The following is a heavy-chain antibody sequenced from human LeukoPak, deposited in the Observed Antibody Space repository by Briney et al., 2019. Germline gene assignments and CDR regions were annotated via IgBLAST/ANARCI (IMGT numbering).Heavy chain of an antibody. V-gene: IGHV3-53*01. CDR1: GFSVSSTY. D-gene: IGHD6-19*01. CDR2: IHNGDST. CDR3: ARGIQWLVFDY. J-gene: IGHJ4*02. Sequence: PGGSLRLSCAASGFSVSSTYMTWVRQAPGKGLEWVSVIHNGDSTNYADSVKGRFTISRDNSKNTLYLQMNSLRADDTAVYYCARGIQWLVFDYWGQGTLVTVSS.